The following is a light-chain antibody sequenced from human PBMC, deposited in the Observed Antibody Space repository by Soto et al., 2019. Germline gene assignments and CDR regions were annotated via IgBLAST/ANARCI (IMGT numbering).Light chain of an antibody. Sequence: EIIMTQSPATLSVSPGERVTLSCRASQGVGSTLAWYRQQPGQAPRLLIYDAYIRASGVPARFSGSGSGTEFTLTISGLQSEGFAVYFCQHYKTWPLAFGGGTKVEIK. V-gene: IGKV3-15*01. CDR3: QHYKTWPLA. J-gene: IGKJ4*01. CDR2: DAY. CDR1: QGVGST.